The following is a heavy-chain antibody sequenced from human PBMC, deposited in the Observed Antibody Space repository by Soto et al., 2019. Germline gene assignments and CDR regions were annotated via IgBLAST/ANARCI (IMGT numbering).Heavy chain of an antibody. D-gene: IGHD1-20*01. CDR1: GYTFTSYV. CDR2: INAYSGST. CDR3: ARGGSVGLRWSNWNQ. J-gene: IGHJ4*02. V-gene: IGHV1-18*01. Sequence: QVQLVQSGGEVGKPGASVKVSCKVSGYTFTSYVIHWVRQAPGQGLEWMGWINAYSGSTDYAQEFQGRVTLTTEKSTSTAYMELRSLRSGDTAVYYCARGGSVGLRWSNWNQWGQGTLVTVSS.